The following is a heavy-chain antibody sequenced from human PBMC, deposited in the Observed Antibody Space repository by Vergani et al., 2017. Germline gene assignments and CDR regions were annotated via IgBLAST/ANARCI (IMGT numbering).Heavy chain of an antibody. D-gene: IGHD5-12*01. Sequence: EVQLLESGGSLKQPGGSVRLSCAASGFTFSTYAMHWVRQAPGKGLEWVSALTGGGGSTYYADSFKGRFIISRDNSRDTLYLQMNSLRPEDTATYYRVKNAGGYENFFDSWGQGTLVTVSS. J-gene: IGHJ4*02. CDR2: LTGGGGST. CDR3: VKNAGGYENFFDS. CDR1: GFTFSTYA. V-gene: IGHV3-23*01.